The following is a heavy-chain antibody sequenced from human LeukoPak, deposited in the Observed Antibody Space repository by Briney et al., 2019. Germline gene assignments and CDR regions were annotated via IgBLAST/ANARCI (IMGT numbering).Heavy chain of an antibody. CDR1: GYTFTSYD. V-gene: IGHV1-69*04. CDR3: ASELWFGELLEPENYFDY. D-gene: IGHD3-10*01. J-gene: IGHJ4*02. CDR2: IIPILGIA. Sequence: SVKVSCKASGYTFTSYDINWVRQATGQGLEWMGRIIPILGIANYAQKFQGRVTITADKSTSTAYMELSSLRSEDTAVYYCASELWFGELLEPENYFDYWGQGTLVTVSS.